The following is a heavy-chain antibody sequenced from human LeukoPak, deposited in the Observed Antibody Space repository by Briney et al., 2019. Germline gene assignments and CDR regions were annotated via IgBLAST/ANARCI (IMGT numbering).Heavy chain of an antibody. Sequence: GGSLRLSCAASGFPVSSNYLAWVRQAPGKGLEWVATIKHDGSEDYYVDSVKGRFTISRDNAKSSMWLQMSSLRAEDTAVYYCGRDQTPFYWGQGSLVTVSS. CDR2: IKHDGSED. CDR1: GFPVSSNY. CDR3: GRDQTPFY. J-gene: IGHJ4*02. D-gene: IGHD2-15*01. V-gene: IGHV3-7*01.